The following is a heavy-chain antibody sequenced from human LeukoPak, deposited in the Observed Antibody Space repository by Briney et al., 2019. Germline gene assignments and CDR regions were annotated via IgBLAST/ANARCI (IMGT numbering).Heavy chain of an antibody. CDR1: GFTFSSYA. V-gene: IGHV3-23*01. D-gene: IGHD6-13*01. Sequence: PGGSLRLSCAASGFTFSSYAMSWVRQAPGKGLEWVSAISGSGGSTYYADSVKGRFTISRDNSKNTLYLQMNSLRAEDTAVYYCAKGRGLYSSSWPFDCWGQGTLVTVSS. CDR2: ISGSGGST. CDR3: AKGRGLYSSSWPFDC. J-gene: IGHJ4*02.